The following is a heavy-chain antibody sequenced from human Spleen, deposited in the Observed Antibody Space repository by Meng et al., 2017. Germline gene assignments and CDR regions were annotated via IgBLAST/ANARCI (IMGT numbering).Heavy chain of an antibody. CDR3: ARAQSRETYYVAFDM. Sequence: SETLSLTCTVSGGSISSGSYYWGWIRQPPGKGLEWIGNIYDSGSTYYHSSLKSRVTISLDTSKNQFSLKLNSVTAADTAVYYCARAQSRETYYVAFDMWGQGTMVTVSS. V-gene: IGHV4-39*07. CDR2: IYDSGST. J-gene: IGHJ3*02. CDR1: GGSISSGSYY. D-gene: IGHD1-26*01.